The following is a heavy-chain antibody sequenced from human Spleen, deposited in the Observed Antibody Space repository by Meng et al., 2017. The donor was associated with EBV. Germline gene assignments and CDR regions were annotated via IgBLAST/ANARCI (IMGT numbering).Heavy chain of an antibody. V-gene: IGHV4-59*08. CDR1: GGPISEYF. D-gene: IGHD6-19*01. CDR3: ARPFPSWQSPRLDPFGA. Sequence: QGRLQEAALGLVDPSETLSLPCTVSGGPISEYFWSWIRQPPGKGLEWIGYIYYTGSTNYNPSLKSRVAISLDTSKNQFSLKLTSVTAADTAVYYCARPFPSWQSPRLDPFGAWGQGTLVTVSS. CDR2: IYYTGST. J-gene: IGHJ5*02.